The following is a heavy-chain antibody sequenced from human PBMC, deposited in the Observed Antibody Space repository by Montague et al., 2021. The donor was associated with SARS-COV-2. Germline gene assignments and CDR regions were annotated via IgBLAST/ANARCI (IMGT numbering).Heavy chain of an antibody. CDR2: IYHSGGT. V-gene: IGHV4-4*02. CDR1: GASINSTNW. J-gene: IGHJ3*02. CDR3: AIYTAHDALDI. Sequence: SETLSLTCDVSGASINSTNWWSWVRQPPGKGLEWIGEIYHSGGTYYNPSLKMRIFMSVDEPKNQFSLRLTSVTAADTAIYYCAIYTAHDALDIWGQGTLVTVSS. D-gene: IGHD2-21*02.